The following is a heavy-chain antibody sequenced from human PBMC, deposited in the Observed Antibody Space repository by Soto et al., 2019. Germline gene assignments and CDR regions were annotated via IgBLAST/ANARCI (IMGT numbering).Heavy chain of an antibody. CDR2: VNPILSMS. CDR1: GDTFSFYT. CDR3: ATSYGSGYRAFDY. J-gene: IGHJ4*02. D-gene: IGHD3-10*01. Sequence: QVQMVQSGAEVKKPGSSVKVSCKASGDTFSFYTINWVRQAPGLGLEWMGRVNPILSMSNYAQKFQGRVTMTADKCASTAYMEQRSLRSEDTAFYYCATSYGSGYRAFDYWGQGALVTVSS. V-gene: IGHV1-69*02.